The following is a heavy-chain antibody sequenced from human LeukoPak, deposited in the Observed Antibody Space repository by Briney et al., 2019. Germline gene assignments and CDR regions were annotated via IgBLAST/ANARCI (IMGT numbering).Heavy chain of an antibody. V-gene: IGHV3-53*01. Sequence: GGSLRLSCAASGFTVSSNYMSRVRQAPGKGLEWVSVIYSGGSTYYADSVKGRFTISRDNSKNTLYLQMNSLRAEDTAVYYCARKGGNYDILTGYIDYYMDVWGKGTTVTISS. CDR2: IYSGGST. CDR3: ARKGGNYDILTGYIDYYMDV. D-gene: IGHD3-9*01. J-gene: IGHJ6*03. CDR1: GFTVSSNY.